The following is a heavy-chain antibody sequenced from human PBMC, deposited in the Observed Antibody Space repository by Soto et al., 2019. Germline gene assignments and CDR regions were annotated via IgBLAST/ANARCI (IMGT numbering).Heavy chain of an antibody. CDR2: LYSNGAT. J-gene: IGHJ5*02. V-gene: IGHV3-66*01. CDR3: ARVYQSDAYYDPNWLDP. CDR1: GFTVSEIY. D-gene: IGHD3-16*01. Sequence: VQLVESGGGLVQPGGSLRLSCAASGFTVSEIYMSWVRQAPGKGLELVSVLYSNGATSYADSVRGRFTISRDHSKNTLYLQMNSLRVEDTAVYYCARVYQSDAYYDPNWLDPRGQGTLVTVSS.